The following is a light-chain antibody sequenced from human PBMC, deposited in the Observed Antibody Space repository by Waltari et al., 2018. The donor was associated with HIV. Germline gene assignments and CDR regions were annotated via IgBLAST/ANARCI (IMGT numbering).Light chain of an antibody. CDR3: QSYDSSQNGHVV. V-gene: IGLV1-40*01. CDR1: RSNFGTGYD. CDR2: ANN. J-gene: IGLJ2*01. Sequence: QSVLTQAPSVSGAPGQRVTISCTGSRSNFGTGYDVHWYQQLPGTAPKLLIYANNQRPSGVPARFSGSKSATSASLVITGLQAEDEADYYCQSYDSSQNGHVVFGGGTKVTVL.